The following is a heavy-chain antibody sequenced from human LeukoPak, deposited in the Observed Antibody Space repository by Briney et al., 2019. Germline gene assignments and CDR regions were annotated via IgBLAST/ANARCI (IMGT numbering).Heavy chain of an antibody. D-gene: IGHD1-26*01. CDR3: PRGSEWDLLGSCDY. J-gene: IGHJ4*02. CDR1: GFTFSRYT. V-gene: IGHV3-48*04. CDR2: ISSSGNTK. Sequence: GGSLRLSCAASGFTFSRYTMNWVRQAPGKGLEGVSYISSSGNTKYYAESVRGRFTISRDNAKNSLYLQMHSLRAEDTAVYYCPRGSEWDLLGSCDYWGQGTLVTVSS.